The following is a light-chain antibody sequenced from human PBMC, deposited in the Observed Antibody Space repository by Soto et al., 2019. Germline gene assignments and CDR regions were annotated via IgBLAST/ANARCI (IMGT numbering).Light chain of an antibody. J-gene: IGKJ1*01. V-gene: IGKV3-20*01. CDR2: GAS. CDR1: QSVSSN. CDR3: QQYVRSPT. Sequence: EIVLTQSPATLSVSPGERATLSCRASQSVSSNLAWYQQKPGQAPRLLIYGASSRATGIPDRFSGSGSGTDFTLTISRLEPEDFAVFYCQQYVRSPTFGQGTKVDI.